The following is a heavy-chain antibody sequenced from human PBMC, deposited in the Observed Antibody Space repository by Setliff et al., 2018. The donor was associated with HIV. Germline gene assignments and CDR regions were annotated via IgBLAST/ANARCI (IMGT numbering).Heavy chain of an antibody. D-gene: IGHD3-22*01. Sequence: GGSLRLSCAASGLTFNSSAMRWVRQAPGKGLEWLSTISGSGDTTYYADSVKGRFTISRDNSKNTVYLQMIRLRVEDTAVYYCTNDWGFYDTFRDAFDFWGQGTMVTVSS. J-gene: IGHJ3*01. V-gene: IGHV3-23*01. CDR2: ISGSGDTT. CDR3: TNDWGFYDTFRDAFDF. CDR1: GLTFNSSA.